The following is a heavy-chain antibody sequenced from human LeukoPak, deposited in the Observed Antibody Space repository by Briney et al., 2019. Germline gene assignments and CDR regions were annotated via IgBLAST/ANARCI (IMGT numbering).Heavy chain of an antibody. CDR2: IKHDGSEK. Sequence: PGGSLRLSCAASGFIFTNYFMSWVRQAPGKGLEWVASIKHDGSEKYYVDSVRGRFTISRDNTMNSLYLQMNSLRVEDTAFYYCAKDNRRHYTSGPNPDSLHWGQGALVTVSS. CDR3: AKDNRRHYTSGPNPDSLH. J-gene: IGHJ4*02. D-gene: IGHD6-19*01. V-gene: IGHV3-7*03. CDR1: GFIFTNYF.